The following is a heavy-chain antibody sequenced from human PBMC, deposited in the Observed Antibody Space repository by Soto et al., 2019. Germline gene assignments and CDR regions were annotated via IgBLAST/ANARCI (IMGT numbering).Heavy chain of an antibody. J-gene: IGHJ3*02. CDR3: ARSNNWNHDAFDI. CDR2: IIPIFGTA. CDR1: GGTFSSYA. Sequence: GASVKVSCKASGGTFSSYAISWVRQAPGQGLEWMGGIIPIFGTANYAQKFQGRVTITADESMSTAYMELSSLRSEDTAVYYCARSNNWNHDAFDIWGQGTMVTVS. V-gene: IGHV1-69*13. D-gene: IGHD1-20*01.